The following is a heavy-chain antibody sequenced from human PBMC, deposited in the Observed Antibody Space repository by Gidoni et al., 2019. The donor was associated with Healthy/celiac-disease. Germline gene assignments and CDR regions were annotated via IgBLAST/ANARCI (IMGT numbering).Heavy chain of an antibody. CDR2: ISYDGSNK. Sequence: QVQLVVSGGCVVQPGRSLRLSCAASGFTFSSYAMHWVRQAPGKGLEWVAVISYDGSNKYYADSVKGRFTISRDNSKTTLYLQMNSLRAEDTAVYYCARPDSSGYYYNWFDPWGQGTLVTVSS. D-gene: IGHD3-22*01. CDR1: GFTFSSYA. J-gene: IGHJ5*02. V-gene: IGHV3-30*04. CDR3: ARPDSSGYYYNWFDP.